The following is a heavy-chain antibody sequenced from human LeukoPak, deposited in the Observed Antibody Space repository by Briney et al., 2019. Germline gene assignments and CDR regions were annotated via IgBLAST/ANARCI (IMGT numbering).Heavy chain of an antibody. J-gene: IGHJ4*02. D-gene: IGHD2-21*02. CDR3: ARDAGDCGGDCFDFHYFDY. V-gene: IGHV4-30-4*01. CDR2: IYYSGST. CDR1: GGSISSGDYY. Sequence: SETLSLTCTVSGGSISSGDYYWSWIRQPPGKGLEWIGYIYYSGSTYYNPSLKSRVTISVDTSKNQFSLKLSSVTAADTAVYYCARDAGDCGGDCFDFHYFDYWGQGTLVTVSS.